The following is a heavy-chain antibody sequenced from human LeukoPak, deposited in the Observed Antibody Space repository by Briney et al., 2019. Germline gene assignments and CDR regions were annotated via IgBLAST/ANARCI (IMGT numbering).Heavy chain of an antibody. CDR1: GFTFSSYS. J-gene: IGHJ4*02. CDR3: ARVRRWLQSDLKYYFDY. Sequence: GGSLRLSCAASGFTFSSYSMNWVRQAPGKGLEWVANIKQDGSEKYYVDSVKGRFTISRDNAKNSLYLQMNSLRAEDTAVYYCARVRRWLQSDLKYYFDYWGQGTLVTVSS. D-gene: IGHD5-24*01. CDR2: IKQDGSEK. V-gene: IGHV3-7*01.